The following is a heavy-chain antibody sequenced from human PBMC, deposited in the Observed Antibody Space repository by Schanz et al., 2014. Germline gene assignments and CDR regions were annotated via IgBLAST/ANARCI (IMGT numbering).Heavy chain of an antibody. CDR1: GDTFRSYT. D-gene: IGHD6-6*01. CDR3: ARAGQDFEYSSLSPIWYFDL. V-gene: IGHV1-2*02. J-gene: IGHJ2*01. CDR2: ISPNGAT. Sequence: QVQLVQSGAEVKKPGSSVKVSCKASGDTFRSYTINWVRHAPGQGLEWMGWISPNGATRYAQNFQDKVTMTRDTSSSTAYMEVTSLRLDDTAIYYCARAGQDFEYSSLSPIWYFDLWGRGTLVTVSS.